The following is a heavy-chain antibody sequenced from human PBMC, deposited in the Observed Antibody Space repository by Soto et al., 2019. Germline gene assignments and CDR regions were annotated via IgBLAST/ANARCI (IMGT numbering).Heavy chain of an antibody. Sequence: SETLSLTCAVSGGSIISADSYWFWIRKHPGKGLEWIGYITYSGDTYYNPSLRSRVTISADTSENKFSLTLKSVTAADTAVYYCAGPMIVVVTWTYYFDYWGQGTLVTVSS. J-gene: IGHJ4*02. V-gene: IGHV4-31*11. D-gene: IGHD3-22*01. CDR2: ITYSGDT. CDR3: AGPMIVVVTWTYYFDY. CDR1: GGSIISADSY.